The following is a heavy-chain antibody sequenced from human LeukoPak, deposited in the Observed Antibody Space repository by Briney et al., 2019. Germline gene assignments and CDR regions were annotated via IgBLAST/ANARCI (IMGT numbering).Heavy chain of an antibody. CDR2: IYYSGST. Sequence: KPSETLSLTCTVSGGSISSYYWSWIRQPPGKGLEWIGYIYYSGSTNYNPSPKSRVTISVDTSKNQFSLKLSSVTAADTAVYYCARDGGYYDSSGYYYWGQGTLVTVSS. V-gene: IGHV4-59*01. J-gene: IGHJ4*02. CDR1: GGSISSYY. D-gene: IGHD3-22*01. CDR3: ARDGGYYDSSGYYY.